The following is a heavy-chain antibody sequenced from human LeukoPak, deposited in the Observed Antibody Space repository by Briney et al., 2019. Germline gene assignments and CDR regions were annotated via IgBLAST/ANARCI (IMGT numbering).Heavy chain of an antibody. CDR1: GLTFSSSW. J-gene: IGHJ4*02. D-gene: IGHD2-21*01. CDR2: INPDGNKK. V-gene: IGHV3-7*01. Sequence: GGSLRLSCAVSGLTFSSSWMDWVRQAPGKGLEWVASINPDGNKKYSADSVKGRFTISRDTAKNSLYLQMNSLRAEDTAVYYCARSIDIDYWGQGTLVTVSS. CDR3: ARSIDIDY.